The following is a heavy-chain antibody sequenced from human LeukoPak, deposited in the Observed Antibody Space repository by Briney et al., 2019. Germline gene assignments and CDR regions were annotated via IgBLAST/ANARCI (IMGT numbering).Heavy chain of an antibody. CDR2: ISYSGSYI. J-gene: IGHJ4*02. Sequence: PGGSLRLSCAASGFTFSSYTMNWVRQAPGKGLEWVSSISYSGSYIYYEDSVKGRLTISRDNAKNSLYLQMNSLRAEDTAVYYCARGAYGDGYYFDSWGQGTLVTVSS. CDR3: ARGAYGDGYYFDS. D-gene: IGHD4-17*01. V-gene: IGHV3-21*01. CDR1: GFTFSSYT.